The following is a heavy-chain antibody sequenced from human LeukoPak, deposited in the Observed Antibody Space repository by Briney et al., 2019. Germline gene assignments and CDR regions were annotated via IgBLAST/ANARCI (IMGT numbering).Heavy chain of an antibody. J-gene: IGHJ4*02. V-gene: IGHV1-69*01. CDR3: AREKYYYDSSGYSENLHFDY. CDR2: SIPSFGTA. CDR1: GGTFSSYG. Sequence: ASVKVSCKASGGTFSSYGISWARQGPGQGVERMGGSIPSFGTANYAQKFQGRVTITAEEATSTAYMELSSLRSEDTAVYYCAREKYYYDSSGYSENLHFDYWGQGTLVTVSS. D-gene: IGHD3-22*01.